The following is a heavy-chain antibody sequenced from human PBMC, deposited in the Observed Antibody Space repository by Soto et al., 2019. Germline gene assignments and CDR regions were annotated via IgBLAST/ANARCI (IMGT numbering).Heavy chain of an antibody. CDR2: IYYSGST. CDR1: GGSISSYY. D-gene: IGHD3-3*01. J-gene: IGHJ6*03. V-gene: IGHV4-59*01. CDR3: ARAGGYDFWSGYYSGYYYYYMDV. Sequence: PSETLSLTCTVSGGSISSYYWSWIRQPPGKGLEWIGYIYYSGSTNYNPSLKSRVTISVDTSKNQFSLKLSSVTAADTAVYYCARAGGYDFWSGYYSGYYYYYMDVWGKGTTVTVSS.